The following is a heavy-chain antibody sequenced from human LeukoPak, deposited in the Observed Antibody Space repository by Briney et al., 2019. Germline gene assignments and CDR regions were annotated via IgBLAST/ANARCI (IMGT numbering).Heavy chain of an antibody. J-gene: IGHJ6*03. CDR2: IQYDGSNE. D-gene: IGHD2-8*01. V-gene: IGHV3-30*02. CDR1: GFTFSSYG. CDR3: AKDRCSNGIGCYYYYMDV. Sequence: GGSLRLSCAASGFTFSSYGMHWVRQAPGKGLEWVAYIQYDGSNEQYADSVKGRFSISRDSSKNILYLQMNSLRAEDTAMYYCAKDRCSNGIGCYYYYMDVWGKGTTVTIS.